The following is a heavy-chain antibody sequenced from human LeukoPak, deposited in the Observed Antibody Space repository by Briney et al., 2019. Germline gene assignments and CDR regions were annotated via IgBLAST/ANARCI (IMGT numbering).Heavy chain of an antibody. D-gene: IGHD3-10*01. CDR2: ISGSGGST. CDR3: AKDLGDYGSGSIDNWFDP. Sequence: PGGSLRLSCAASGFTFSSYAMSWVRQAPGKGLEWVSAISGSGGSTYYADSVKGRFTISRDNSKNTLYLQVNSLRAEDTAVYYCAKDLGDYGSGSIDNWFDPWGQGTLVTVSS. CDR1: GFTFSSYA. J-gene: IGHJ5*02. V-gene: IGHV3-23*01.